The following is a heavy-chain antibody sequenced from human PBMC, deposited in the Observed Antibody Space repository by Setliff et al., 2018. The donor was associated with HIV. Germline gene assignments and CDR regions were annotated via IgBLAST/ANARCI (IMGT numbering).Heavy chain of an antibody. V-gene: IGHV1-2*02. CDR1: GFTFTGYY. CDR3: ARETISEGFAY. J-gene: IGHJ4*02. Sequence: GASVKVSCKPSGFTFTGYYLHWVRQAPGQGLEWMGWINPNSDVANYAQKFQGRVTMTSDTSISTAYMELNRLRHDDTAMYYCARETISEGFAYWGQGALVTVSS. CDR2: INPNSDVA. D-gene: IGHD3-16*01.